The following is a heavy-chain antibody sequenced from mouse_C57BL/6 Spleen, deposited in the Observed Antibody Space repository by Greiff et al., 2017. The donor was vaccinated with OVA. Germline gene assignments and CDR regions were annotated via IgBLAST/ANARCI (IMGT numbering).Heavy chain of an antibody. Sequence: QVQLQQPGAELVRPGSSVKLSCKASGYTFTSYWMHWVKQRPIQGLEWIGNIDPSDSETHYNQKFKDKATLTVDKSSSTAYMQLSGLTSEDSAVYYCARTLNWDGAYYAMDYWGQGTSVTVSS. CDR1: GYTFTSYW. J-gene: IGHJ4*01. CDR3: ARTLNWDGAYYAMDY. CDR2: IDPSDSET. D-gene: IGHD4-1*01. V-gene: IGHV1-52*01.